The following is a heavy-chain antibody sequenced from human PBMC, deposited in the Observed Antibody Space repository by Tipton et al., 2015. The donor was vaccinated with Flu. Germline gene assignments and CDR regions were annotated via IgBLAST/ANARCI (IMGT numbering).Heavy chain of an antibody. CDR2: IYHSGST. J-gene: IGHJ4*02. V-gene: IGHV4-38-2*01. CDR3: ARGYGTNY. CDR1: GYSISSGYY. D-gene: IGHD5-18*01. Sequence: TLSLTCAVSGYSISSGYYWGWIRQPPGKGLEWIGSIYHSGSTYYNPSLKSRVTISVDTSKNQFSLKLSSVTAADTAVYYCARGYGTNYWGQGTLVTVSS.